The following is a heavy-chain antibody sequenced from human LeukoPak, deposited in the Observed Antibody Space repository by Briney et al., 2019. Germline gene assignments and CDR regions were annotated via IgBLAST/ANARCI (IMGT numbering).Heavy chain of an antibody. CDR2: IYYSRST. J-gene: IGHJ4*02. CDR1: GGSISSGGYS. D-gene: IGHD3-3*01. V-gene: IGHV4-31*03. CDR3: ARVTKNFWSGYRFFHPDY. Sequence: SEALSLTCTVSGGSISSGGYSWSWIRQHPGKGLEWIGYIYYSRSTYYNPSVKSRVTISVDTSKNQFSLKLSSVTAADTAVYYCARVTKNFWSGYRFFHPDYWGQGTLVTVSS.